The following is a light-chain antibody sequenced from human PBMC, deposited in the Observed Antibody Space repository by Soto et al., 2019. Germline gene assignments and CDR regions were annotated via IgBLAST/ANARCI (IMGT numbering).Light chain of an antibody. CDR1: TSNILRNY. V-gene: IGLV1-47*01. CDR3: ASWDDSLSGYV. J-gene: IGLJ1*01. CDR2: MND. Sequence: QSVLTQPPSASGNPGQRLTISCSGSTSNILRNYVYWYRQLPGTAPRLLISMNDQRPSGVPDRFSGSTSGTSASLAISGLRSEDEADYYCASWDDSLSGYVFGTGTKVTV.